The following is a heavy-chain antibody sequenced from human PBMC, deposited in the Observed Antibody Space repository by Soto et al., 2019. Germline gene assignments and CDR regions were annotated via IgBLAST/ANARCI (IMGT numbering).Heavy chain of an antibody. CDR2: VHFSGST. D-gene: IGHD2-2*01. J-gene: IGHJ5*02. CDR1: AGSITSDDYY. Sequence: QLQLQESGPGLVKPSETLSLTCTVSAGSITSDDYYWGWVRQPPGKGLEWIGSVHFSGSTYYNPSHKSRVTISVDTSSNHFSLKLSSVTAADTAVYYCARQGRGSHCSNTSCYLVNWFDPWGQGTLVNVSS. CDR3: ARQGRGSHCSNTSCYLVNWFDP. V-gene: IGHV4-39*01.